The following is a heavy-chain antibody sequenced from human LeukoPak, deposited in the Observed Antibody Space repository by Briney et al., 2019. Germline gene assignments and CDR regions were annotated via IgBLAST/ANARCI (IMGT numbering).Heavy chain of an antibody. V-gene: IGHV4-30-4*08. CDR3: ATDQATFYGDYVHLDYTYSYGPDV. Sequence: SETLSLTCTVSGGSISSGYYYWSWIRQPPGKGLEYIGYIYYGGTYYNPSLKSRVTISVDTSKNQFSLKLSSVTAADTAVYYCATDQATFYGDYVHLDYTYSYGPDVWGQGTTVTVSS. CDR1: GGSISSGYYY. D-gene: IGHD4-17*01. J-gene: IGHJ6*02. CDR2: IYYGGT.